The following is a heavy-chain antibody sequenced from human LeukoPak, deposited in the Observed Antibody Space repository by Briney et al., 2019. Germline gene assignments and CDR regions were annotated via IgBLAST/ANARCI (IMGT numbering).Heavy chain of an antibody. V-gene: IGHV1-46*01. CDR3: ARDNSVGDNAWWFDP. CDR2: INPSGGST. J-gene: IGHJ5*02. Sequence: ASVKVSCKASGYTFTGYYMHWVRQAPGQGLEWMGIINPSGGSTSYAQKFQGRVTMTRDMSTSTVYMELSSLRSEDTAVYYCARDNSVGDNAWWFDPWGQGTLVTVSS. D-gene: IGHD1-26*01. CDR1: GYTFTGYY.